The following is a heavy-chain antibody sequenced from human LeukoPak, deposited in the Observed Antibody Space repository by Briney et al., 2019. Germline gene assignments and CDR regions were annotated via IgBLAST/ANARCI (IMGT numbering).Heavy chain of an antibody. D-gene: IGHD3-9*01. J-gene: IGHJ3*02. CDR2: ISSSSSYI. CDR1: GFTFSDYY. V-gene: IGHV3-11*06. Sequence: GGSLRLSCAASGFTFSDYYMSWIRQAPGKGLEWVSSISSSSSYIYYADSVKGRFTISRDNAKNSLYLQMNSLRAEDTAVYYCARDLRYFDWPLDAFDIWGQGTMVTVSS. CDR3: ARDLRYFDWPLDAFDI.